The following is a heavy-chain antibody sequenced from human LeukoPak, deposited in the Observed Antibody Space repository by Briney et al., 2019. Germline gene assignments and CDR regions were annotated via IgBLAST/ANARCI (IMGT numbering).Heavy chain of an antibody. J-gene: IGHJ4*02. CDR2: IYTSGST. Sequence: SETLSLTCTVSGGSISSGSYYWSWIRQPARKGLEWIGRIYTSGSTNYNPSLKSRVTISVDTSKNQFSLKLSSVTAADTAVYYCARVGSYGGNSVDYWGQGTLVTVSS. CDR3: ARVGSYGGNSVDY. CDR1: GGSISSGSYY. D-gene: IGHD4-23*01. V-gene: IGHV4-61*02.